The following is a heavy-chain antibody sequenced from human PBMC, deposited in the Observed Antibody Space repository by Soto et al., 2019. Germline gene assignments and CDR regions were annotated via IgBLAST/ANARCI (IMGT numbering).Heavy chain of an antibody. Sequence: EVQLVESGGGLVQPGRSLRLSCAASGFIFDDYAMHWVRQAPGKGLEWVAVISGNSGSLGYADSVKGRFTISRDNAKNALYLQMNRLRAEDTAFYYCAKDRYSSSAYYYYGMDAWGQGTTVTVSS. CDR2: ISGNSGSL. V-gene: IGHV3-9*01. CDR3: AKDRYSSSAYYYYGMDA. CDR1: GFIFDDYA. J-gene: IGHJ6*02. D-gene: IGHD6-6*01.